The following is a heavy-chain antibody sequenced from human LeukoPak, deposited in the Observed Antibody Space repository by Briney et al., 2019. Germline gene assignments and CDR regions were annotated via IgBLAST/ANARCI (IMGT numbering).Heavy chain of an antibody. V-gene: IGHV3-53*01. CDR3: ARASSGIAAHLDY. Sequence: GGSLRLSCAASGFTFSSYAMHWVRQAPGKGLEWVSVIYRGGSTYYADSVKGRFTISRDNSKNTLYLQMNSLRAEDTAVYYCARASSGIAAHLDYWGQGTLVTVSS. D-gene: IGHD6-13*01. CDR2: IYRGGST. CDR1: GFTFSSYA. J-gene: IGHJ4*02.